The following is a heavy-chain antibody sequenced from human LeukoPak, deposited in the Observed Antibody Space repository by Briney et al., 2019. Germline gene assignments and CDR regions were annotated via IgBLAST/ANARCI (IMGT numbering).Heavy chain of an antibody. Sequence: GASVTVSCKASGGTFSSYAISWVRQAPGQGLEWMGRIIPILGIANYAQKFQGRVTITADKSTSTAYMELSSHRSEDKAVYYCARDPQLWFGRLFLFVWGQGPLVTVSS. CDR2: IIPILGIA. D-gene: IGHD3-10*01. CDR3: ARDPQLWFGRLFLFV. CDR1: GGTFSSYA. J-gene: IGHJ4*02. V-gene: IGHV1-69*04.